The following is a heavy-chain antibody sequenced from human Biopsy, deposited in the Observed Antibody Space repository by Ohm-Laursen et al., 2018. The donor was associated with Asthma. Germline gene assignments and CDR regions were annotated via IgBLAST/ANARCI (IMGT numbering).Heavy chain of an antibody. Sequence: SLRLSCAASGFGFNNSSMTWIRQAPGKGLEWVSSISASVVRTFYADSVKGRFTVSRDSSRNTLYLQLSTLRVEDTAVYFCAKITTDRQKANNWFDPWGQGTLVTVSS. CDR3: AKITTDRQKANNWFDP. J-gene: IGHJ5*02. V-gene: IGHV3-23*01. D-gene: IGHD3-22*01. CDR1: GFGFNNSS. CDR2: ISASVVRT.